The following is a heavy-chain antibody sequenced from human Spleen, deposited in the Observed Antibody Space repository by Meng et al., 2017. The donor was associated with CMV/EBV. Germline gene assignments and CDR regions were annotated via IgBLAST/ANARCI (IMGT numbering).Heavy chain of an antibody. D-gene: IGHD2-2*01. CDR1: GFTFSNYW. Sequence: SGFTFSNYWMHWVRQAPGKGLVWVSHINFDGSTTYADSVKGRFTISRDNAKNTLYLQMNSLRAEDTAVYYYARDSSTRLYYYGMDVWGQGTMVTVSS. CDR2: INFDGSTT. J-gene: IGHJ6*02. CDR3: ARDSSTRLYYYGMDV. V-gene: IGHV3-74*01.